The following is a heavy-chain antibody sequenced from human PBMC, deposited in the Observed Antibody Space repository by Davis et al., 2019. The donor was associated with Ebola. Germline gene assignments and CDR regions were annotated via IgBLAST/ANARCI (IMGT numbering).Heavy chain of an antibody. J-gene: IGHJ5*02. CDR1: GFTVSSNY. Sequence: GESLKISCAASGFTVSSNYMSWVRQAPGKGLEWVSTIGTSGDPYYADSVRGRLTISRDNFKNTVYLQMDSLRADDTAVYYCATRDTSSNCFGFYPWGQGTLVTVSS. D-gene: IGHD6-13*01. CDR2: IGTSGDP. V-gene: IGHV3-53*01. CDR3: ATRDTSSNCFGFYP.